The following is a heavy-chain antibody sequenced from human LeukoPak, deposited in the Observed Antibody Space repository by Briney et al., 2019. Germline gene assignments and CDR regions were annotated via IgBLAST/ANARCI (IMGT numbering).Heavy chain of an antibody. Sequence: SETLSLTCAVYGGSFSGYYWSWIRQPPGKGLEWIGEINHSGSTNYNPSLKSRVTISVDTSKNQFSLKLSSVTAADTAVYYCARGLRRGPPGYWGQGTLVTVSS. V-gene: IGHV4-34*01. CDR1: GGSFSGYY. J-gene: IGHJ4*02. CDR3: ARGLRRGPPGY. CDR2: INHSGST. D-gene: IGHD5-12*01.